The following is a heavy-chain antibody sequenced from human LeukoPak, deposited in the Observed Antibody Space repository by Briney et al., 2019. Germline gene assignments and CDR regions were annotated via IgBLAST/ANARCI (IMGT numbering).Heavy chain of an antibody. CDR3: ARPYYYDSRIDP. Sequence: SETLSLTATAPVGSIGRVVYFGSGFGKPPGKGLEGIAYMYYSGSTYYNPSLKSRVTMSADTSKNQLSLKLSSVTAADTAVYYCARPYYYDSRIDPWGQGILVTVSS. J-gene: IGHJ5*02. D-gene: IGHD3-22*01. CDR1: VGSIGRVVYF. CDR2: MYYSGST. V-gene: IGHV4-30-4*01.